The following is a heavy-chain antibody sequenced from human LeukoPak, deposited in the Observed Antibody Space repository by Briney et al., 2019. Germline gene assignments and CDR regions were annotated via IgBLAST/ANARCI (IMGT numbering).Heavy chain of an antibody. CDR2: IRSKANSYAT. J-gene: IGHJ4*02. CDR3: TRPYSSGYY. CDR1: GFTFSGSA. D-gene: IGHD6-19*01. V-gene: IGHV3-73*01. Sequence: GGSLRLSCAASGFTFSGSAMHWVRQAPGKGLEWVGRIRSKANSYATAYAASVKGRFTISRDDSKNTAYLQTNSLKIEDTAVYYCTRPYSSGYYWGQGTLVTVSS.